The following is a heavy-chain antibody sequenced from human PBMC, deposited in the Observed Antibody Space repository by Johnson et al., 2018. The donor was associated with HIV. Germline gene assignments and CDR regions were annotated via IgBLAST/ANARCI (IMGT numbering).Heavy chain of an antibody. J-gene: IGHJ3*02. CDR2: ISYDGSVK. CDR1: GFTFSSYA. D-gene: IGHD4-17*01. CDR3: ARGRKTVTTVRPSAFDI. Sequence: QVQLVESGGGVVQPGRSLRLSCAVSGFTFSSYAMHWVRQAPGKGLEWVAVISYDGSVKYYADAVKGRFTISRDNSKNTLYLQMNSLRAEDTAVYYCARGRKTVTTVRPSAFDIWGQGTMVTVSS. V-gene: IGHV3-30*14.